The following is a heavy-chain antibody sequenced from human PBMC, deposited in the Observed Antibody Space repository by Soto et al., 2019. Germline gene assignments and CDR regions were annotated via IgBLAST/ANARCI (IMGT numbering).Heavy chain of an antibody. D-gene: IGHD2-2*01. CDR3: ARGVQNIVVVLDVFGYYCMDV. Sequence: ASVKVPRKASGYSFTSYDIYWVRQARGQRLEWMGWINAGNGNTKYSQKLQGRVTFTGDTSASTAHMELSSLRSEDTAVYFCARGVQNIVVVLDVFGYYCMDVWGQGTTVTV. CDR2: INAGNGNT. V-gene: IGHV1-3*01. J-gene: IGHJ6*02. CDR1: GYSFTSYD.